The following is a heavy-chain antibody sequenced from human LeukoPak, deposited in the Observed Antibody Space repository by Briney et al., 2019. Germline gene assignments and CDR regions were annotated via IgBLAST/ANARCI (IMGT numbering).Heavy chain of an antibody. V-gene: IGHV1-24*01. CDR1: GYTLTELS. J-gene: IGHJ6*02. Sequence: ASVKVSCKVSGYTLTELSMHWVRQAPGKGLEWMGGFDPEDGETIYAQKFQGRVTMTEDTSTDTAYMELSSLRSEDTAVYYCATVKITWGYSYGLARYYYGMDVWGQGTTVTVSS. CDR3: ATVKITWGYSYGLARYYYGMDV. CDR2: FDPEDGET. D-gene: IGHD5-18*01.